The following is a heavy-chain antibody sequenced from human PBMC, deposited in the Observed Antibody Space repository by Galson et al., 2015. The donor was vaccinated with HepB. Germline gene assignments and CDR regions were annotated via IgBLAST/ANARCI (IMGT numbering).Heavy chain of an antibody. CDR1: GFTFSTYH. J-gene: IGHJ4*02. D-gene: IGHD7-27*01. CDR3: ARDPPLGTPFDY. V-gene: IGHV3-21*01. CDR2: ISSSSSYI. Sequence: SLRLSCAAPGFTFSTYHMNWVRQAPGKGLEWVSSISSSSSYIYYADSVKGRFTISRDNGKNSLYLQMSSLRVEDTAVYYCARDPPLGTPFDYWGQGTLVTVSS.